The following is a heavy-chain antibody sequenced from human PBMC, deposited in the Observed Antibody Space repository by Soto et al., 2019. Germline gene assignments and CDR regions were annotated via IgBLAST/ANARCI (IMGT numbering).Heavy chain of an antibody. D-gene: IGHD2-15*01. J-gene: IGHJ3*02. CDR3: AVGYCSGGSCLDAFDI. CDR1: GYTFTSYD. Sequence: QVQLVQSGAEVKKPGASVKVSCKASGYTFTSYDINWVRQATGQGPEWMGWMNPNSGNTGSAQKFQGRVTMTRNTSISPVYMELSSLRSEDTAVYYCAVGYCSGGSCLDAFDIWGEGTMVTVSS. CDR2: MNPNSGNT. V-gene: IGHV1-8*01.